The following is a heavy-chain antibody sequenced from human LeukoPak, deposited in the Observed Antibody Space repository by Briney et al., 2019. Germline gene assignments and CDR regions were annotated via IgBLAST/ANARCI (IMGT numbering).Heavy chain of an antibody. D-gene: IGHD6-25*01. J-gene: IGHJ6*02. CDR2: ISSSSSYI. CDR1: GLTFSIYS. CDR3: ARDRQGTAGLGMDV. Sequence: GGSLRLSCAASGLTFSIYSMNWVRQAPGKGLEWVSSISSSSSYIYYADSVKGRFTISRDNAKNSLYLQMNSLRAEDTAVYYCARDRQGTAGLGMDVWGQGTTVTVSS. V-gene: IGHV3-21*01.